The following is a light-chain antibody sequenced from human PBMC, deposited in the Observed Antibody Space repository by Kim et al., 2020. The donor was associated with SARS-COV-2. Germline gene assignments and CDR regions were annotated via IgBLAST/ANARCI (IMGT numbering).Light chain of an antibody. V-gene: IGKV1-5*03. CDR1: QSISSW. CDR2: KAS. J-gene: IGKJ2*01. CDR3: QQYNSYPYT. Sequence: GSVGDRGTITCRASQSISSWLAWYQQKPGKAPKLLIYKASSLESGVPSRFSGSGSGTEFTLTISSLQPDDFATYYCQQYNSYPYTFGQGTKLEI.